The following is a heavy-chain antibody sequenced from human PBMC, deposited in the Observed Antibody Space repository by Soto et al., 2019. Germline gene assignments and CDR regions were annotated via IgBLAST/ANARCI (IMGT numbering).Heavy chain of an antibody. V-gene: IGHV5-10-1*03. CDR1: GYNFTSYW. CDR3: ARRGYDFWSGLDV. J-gene: IGHJ6*02. Sequence: VQLVQSGAEVKKPGESLRISCKGSGYNFTSYWIIWVRQMPGKGLEWMGNIDPTDSFTNYNPSFQGHVTISTDKSMSTAYLQWGTLKASDTAMYYCARRGYDFWSGLDVWGQGTTVTISS. D-gene: IGHD3-3*01. CDR2: IDPTDSFT.